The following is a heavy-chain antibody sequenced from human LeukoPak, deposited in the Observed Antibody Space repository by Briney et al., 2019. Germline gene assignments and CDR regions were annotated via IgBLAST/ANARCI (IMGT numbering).Heavy chain of an antibody. V-gene: IGHV1-46*01. CDR1: GYSFTANH. D-gene: IGHD7-27*01. CDR3: ARDRAGSWGMDY. J-gene: IGHJ4*02. Sequence: ASVKISCKASGYSFTANHIHWVRQAPGQGLEWMGIIYPHRLTITYAQKFQGRVTLTSDTSTSTVYLELNTLKSEDTAVYFCARDRAGSWGMDYWGQGTLATVSS. CDR2: IYPHRLTI.